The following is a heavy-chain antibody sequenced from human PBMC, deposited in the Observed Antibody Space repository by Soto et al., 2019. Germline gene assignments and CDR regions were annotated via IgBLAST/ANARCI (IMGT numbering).Heavy chain of an antibody. D-gene: IGHD3-22*01. CDR1: GGTFSSYA. CDR2: IIPIFGTA. V-gene: IGHV1-69*01. CDR3: ARAGASYYDSSGYYDAFDI. J-gene: IGHJ3*02. Sequence: QVQLVQSGAEVKKPGSSVKVSCKASGGTFSSYAISWVRQAPGQGLEWMGGIIPIFGTANYAQKFQGRVTITADESTSTAYMELSSLRSEDRAVYYCARAGASYYDSSGYYDAFDIWGQGTMVTVSS.